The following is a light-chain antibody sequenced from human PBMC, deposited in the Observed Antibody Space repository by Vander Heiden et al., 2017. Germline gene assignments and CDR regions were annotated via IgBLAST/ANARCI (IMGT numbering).Light chain of an antibody. CDR3: QQRTNGPPEVT. CDR2: DAS. V-gene: IGKV3-11*01. Sequence: EIVLTQSPATLSLSPGERATLSCRASQRVSSYLAWYQQKPGQAPRLLIYDASNRATGIPARLSGRGSGTDFTLTISSLEPEDFAVYYCQQRTNGPPEVTFGGGTKVEIK. CDR1: QRVSSY. J-gene: IGKJ4*01.